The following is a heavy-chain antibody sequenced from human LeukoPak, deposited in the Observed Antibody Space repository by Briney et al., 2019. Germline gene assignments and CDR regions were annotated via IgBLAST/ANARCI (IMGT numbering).Heavy chain of an antibody. J-gene: IGHJ4*01. CDR2: VHLNGRT. D-gene: IGHD3-10*01. Sequence: SETLSLTCGVSGGSISSTNWWTWVRQPPGGGLEWIGEVHLNGRTHYSPSLESRVTMSVDMSENHISLKLTSVTAADTAMYFCSLWFGEPSSGERAFDYWGQGTLVTVSS. CDR1: GGSISSTNW. V-gene: IGHV4-4*02. CDR3: SLWFGEPSSGERAFDY.